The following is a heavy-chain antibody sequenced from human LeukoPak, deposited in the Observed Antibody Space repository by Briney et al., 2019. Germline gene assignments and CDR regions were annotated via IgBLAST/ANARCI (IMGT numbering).Heavy chain of an antibody. J-gene: IGHJ4*02. Sequence: NPSQTLTLTCTVSGGSISSGDYYWSWIRQPPGKALEWIGYIYYSGTTYYNPSLKSRITISIDTSKSQFSLKLSSVTAADKAVYYCARQKRTSSRWYGVYWGQGTLVTVSS. CDR1: GGSISSGDYY. CDR3: ARQKRTSSRWYGVY. D-gene: IGHD6-19*01. V-gene: IGHV4-30-4*08. CDR2: IYYSGTT.